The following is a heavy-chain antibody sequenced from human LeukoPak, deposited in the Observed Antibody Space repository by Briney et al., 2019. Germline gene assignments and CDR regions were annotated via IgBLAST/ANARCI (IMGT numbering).Heavy chain of an antibody. CDR2: ISGSGGST. CDR1: GFTFSSYA. V-gene: IGHV3-23*01. J-gene: IGHJ4*02. D-gene: IGHD4-17*01. CDR3: AKERNPNYGDYSFDY. Sequence: GGSLRLSCAASGFTFSSYAMSWARQAPGKGLERVSTISGSGGSTYYVDSVKGRFTISRDNSKNTLYVQMNSLRAEDTAVYYCAKERNPNYGDYSFDYWGQGTLVTVSS.